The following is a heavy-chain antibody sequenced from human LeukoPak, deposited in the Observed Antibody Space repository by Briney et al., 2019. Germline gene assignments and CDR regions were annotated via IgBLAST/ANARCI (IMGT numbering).Heavy chain of an antibody. V-gene: IGHV1-69*13. CDR1: GGTLGSYA. CDR2: IIPILGTA. D-gene: IGHD3-3*01. Sequence: AASVKVSCKASGGTLGSYAIGWVRQAPGQGLKWMGGIIPILGTANYAQKFQGRVTITADESTSTAYMELSSLRSEDTAVYYCARGGVRFRFFGPWGQGTLVTVSS. J-gene: IGHJ5*02. CDR3: ARGGVRFRFFGP.